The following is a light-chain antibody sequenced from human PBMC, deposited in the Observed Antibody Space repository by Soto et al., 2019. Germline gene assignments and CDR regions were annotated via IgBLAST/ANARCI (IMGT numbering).Light chain of an antibody. V-gene: IGKV3-15*01. Sequence: EIVMTQSPATLSVSPGERATLSCRSSQSVGSSLAWYQQGPGQAPRLLIYGASTRATGIPARFSGSGSGTEFTLTISSLQSEDFAVYYCQQYKDWLRTFGQGTKV. J-gene: IGKJ1*01. CDR2: GAS. CDR3: QQYKDWLRT. CDR1: QSVGSS.